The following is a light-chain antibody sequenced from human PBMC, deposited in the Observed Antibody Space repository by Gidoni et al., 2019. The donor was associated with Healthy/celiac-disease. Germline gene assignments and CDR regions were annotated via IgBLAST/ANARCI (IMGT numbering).Light chain of an antibody. CDR3: QQYGSSPLT. CDR2: GAS. Sequence: DIVLTQSPGTLSLSPGERATLSCSASQNVSSSYLAWYQQKPGQAPRLLIYGASSRDTGIPDRFSGSGSGTDFTLTISRLEPEDFAVYYCQQYGSSPLTFGGGTKVEIK. J-gene: IGKJ4*01. V-gene: IGKV3-20*01. CDR1: QNVSSSY.